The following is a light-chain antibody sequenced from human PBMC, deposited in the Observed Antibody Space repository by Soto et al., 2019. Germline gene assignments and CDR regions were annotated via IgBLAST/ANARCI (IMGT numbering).Light chain of an antibody. CDR1: QSLNSY. V-gene: IGKV3-11*01. CDR2: DAS. J-gene: IGKJ4*01. CDR3: QQRRDWPLT. Sequence: EIVLTQSPATLSLSPGERATLSCRASQSLNSYLAWFQQKPGQAPRLLIYDASNRATGIPARFSGSGSGTDLTLPIPSLEPVDFAVYYCQQRRDWPLTFGGGTPVEIK.